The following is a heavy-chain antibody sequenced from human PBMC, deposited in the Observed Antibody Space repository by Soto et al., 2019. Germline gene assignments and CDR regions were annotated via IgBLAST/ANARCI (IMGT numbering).Heavy chain of an antibody. Sequence: EVQLVESEGGLVQRGGSLRLSCAASGFTFHYYWMHWGRQAPGQGLVWVSHIHSDGSSTTYADSVKGRFTISRDKAKNTLYLQMNSLRAEDTAVYYCARGDKGGFDLWGQGTTVTVSS. J-gene: IGHJ3*01. CDR2: IHSDGSST. V-gene: IGHV3-74*01. D-gene: IGHD2-21*02. CDR3: ARGDKGGFDL. CDR1: GFTFHYYW.